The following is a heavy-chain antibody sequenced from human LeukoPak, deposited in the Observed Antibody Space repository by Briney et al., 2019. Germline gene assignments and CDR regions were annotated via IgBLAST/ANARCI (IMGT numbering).Heavy chain of an antibody. CDR2: IYYSGTT. CDR1: AVSISTNY. D-gene: IGHD6-13*01. V-gene: IGHV4-59*01. CDR3: ARRLAVTGRYYFDY. J-gene: IGHJ4*02. Sequence: SETLSLTCTVSAVSISTNYWTWIRQPPGKGLVWIGYIYYSGTTNYNPSLKSRVTMSVDTSKNQFSLRLNSVTAADTAVYYCARRLAVTGRYYFDYWGPGTLVTVSS.